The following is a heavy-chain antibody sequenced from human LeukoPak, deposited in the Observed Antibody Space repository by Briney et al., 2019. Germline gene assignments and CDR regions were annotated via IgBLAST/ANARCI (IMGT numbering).Heavy chain of an antibody. Sequence: GGSLRLSCAASGFTFSSYAMSWVRQAPGKGLEWVSAISGSGGSTYYADSVKGRFTISRDNSKNTLYLQMNSLRAEDTAVYYCARGRDIVATNLGDYWGQGTLVTVSS. V-gene: IGHV3-23*01. J-gene: IGHJ4*02. D-gene: IGHD5-12*01. CDR1: GFTFSSYA. CDR2: ISGSGGST. CDR3: ARGRDIVATNLGDY.